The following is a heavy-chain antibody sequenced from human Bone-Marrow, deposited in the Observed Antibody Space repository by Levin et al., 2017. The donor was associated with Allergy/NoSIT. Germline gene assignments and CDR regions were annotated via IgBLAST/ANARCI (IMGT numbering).Heavy chain of an antibody. CDR2: ISGSGGST. Sequence: PGGSLRLSCAASGFTFSSYAMSWVRQAPGKGLEWVSAISGSGGSTYYADSVKGRFTISRDNSKNTLYLQMNSLRAEDTAVYYCAKGEGLAVAGRGLGAFDIWGQGTMVTVSS. CDR1: GFTFSSYA. V-gene: IGHV3-23*01. J-gene: IGHJ3*02. D-gene: IGHD6-19*01. CDR3: AKGEGLAVAGRGLGAFDI.